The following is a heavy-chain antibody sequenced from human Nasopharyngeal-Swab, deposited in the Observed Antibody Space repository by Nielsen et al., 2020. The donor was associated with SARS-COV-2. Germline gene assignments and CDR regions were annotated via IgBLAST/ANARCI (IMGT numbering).Heavy chain of an antibody. CDR3: AKSRYCSSTSCYSYFYYYYMDV. D-gene: IGHD2-2*01. V-gene: IGHV3-21*01. CDR2: ISSSSSYI. J-gene: IGHJ6*03. Sequence: VRQAPGKGLEWVSSISSSSSYIYYADSVKGRFTISRDNAKNSLYLQMNSLRAEDTAVYYCAKSRYCSSTSCYSYFYYYYMDVWGKGTTVTVSS.